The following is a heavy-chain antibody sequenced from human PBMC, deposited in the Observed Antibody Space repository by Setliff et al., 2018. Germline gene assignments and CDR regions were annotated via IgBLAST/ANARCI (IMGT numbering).Heavy chain of an antibody. CDR2: INPRTGVT. CDR1: GYAFTGHY. CDR3: ARGTDYHGSGSYWAKDV. J-gene: IGHJ6*04. Sequence: ASVKVSCKASGYAFTGHYIHWVRQAPGQGLEWMGWINPRTGVTNYARNFQGRVTVTRDTSITTVYMDLGRLKSDDTAVYYCARGTDYHGSGSYWAKDVWGKGTTVTVSS. V-gene: IGHV1-2*02. D-gene: IGHD3-10*01.